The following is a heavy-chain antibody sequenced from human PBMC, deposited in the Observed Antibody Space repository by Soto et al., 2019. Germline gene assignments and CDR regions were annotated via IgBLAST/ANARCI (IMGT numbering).Heavy chain of an antibody. J-gene: IGHJ6*02. CDR3: ARDLWGYCGTDCYPLDV. D-gene: IGHD2-21*02. Sequence: SETLSLTCTVSGCSIRGYYWSWIRQPPGKGLEWIGYMYKTGSTVYNPSFKSRVTISVDTSKNQFSLKLNSVTAADTAVYYCARDLWGYCGTDCYPLDVWGQGTTVTVSS. CDR1: GCSIRGYY. CDR2: MYKTGST. V-gene: IGHV4-59*01.